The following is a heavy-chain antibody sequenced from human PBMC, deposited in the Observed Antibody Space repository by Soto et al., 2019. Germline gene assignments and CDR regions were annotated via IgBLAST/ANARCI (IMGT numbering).Heavy chain of an antibody. CDR2: IYYSGST. CDR1: ASSISSYY. D-gene: IGHD3-3*01. V-gene: IGHV4-59*01. Sequence: SETLSLTCTVSASSISSYYWSWIRQPPGKGLEWIGYIYYSGSTNYNPSLKSRVTISVDTSKNQFSLKLSSVSGADTAVYYCARDRSYDFWSGYLGYYYYYGMDVWGQGTTVTVSS. CDR3: ARDRSYDFWSGYLGYYYYYGMDV. J-gene: IGHJ6*02.